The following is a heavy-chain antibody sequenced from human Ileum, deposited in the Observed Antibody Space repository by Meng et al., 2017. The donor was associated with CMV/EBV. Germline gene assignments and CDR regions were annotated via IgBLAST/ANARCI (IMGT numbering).Heavy chain of an antibody. CDR2: INQDGTIE. Sequence: GGSLRLSCAVSGFTFRSSWMTWVRQAPGRGLEWVANINQDGTIEQYVDSVKGRFTVSRDNAKNTLSLQMDSRRPGDTAVYYFASEHRGIWSTNRLTDYNCIDAWGQGTTVTVSS. CDR1: GFTFRSSW. D-gene: IGHD5-24*01. V-gene: IGHV3-7*01. J-gene: IGHJ6*02. CDR3: ASEHRGIWSTNRLTDYNCIDA.